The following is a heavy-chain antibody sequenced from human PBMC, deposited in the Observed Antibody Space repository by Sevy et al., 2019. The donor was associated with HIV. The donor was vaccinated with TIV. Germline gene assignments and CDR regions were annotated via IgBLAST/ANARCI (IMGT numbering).Heavy chain of an antibody. J-gene: IGHJ5*02. CDR2: IITKNHGGTP. D-gene: IGHD3-10*01. Sequence: GRSLRLSCTGSGFNIADYYMTWVRQAPGKGLDWVGFIITKNHGGTPEYGASVKGRFTISRDDSKNTIYLQMHSLKTEETGIYYCARHAREAWRGSGVYYNVTDGFDPWGQGTLVTVSS. CDR3: ARHAREAWRGSGVYYNVTDGFDP. CDR1: GFNIADYY. V-gene: IGHV3-49*04.